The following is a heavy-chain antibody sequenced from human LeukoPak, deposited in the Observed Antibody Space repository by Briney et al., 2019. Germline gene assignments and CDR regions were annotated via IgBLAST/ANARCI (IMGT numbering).Heavy chain of an antibody. CDR1: GFTFSSYA. CDR2: ISGSGGST. Sequence: GGPLRLSCAASGFTFSSYAMSWVRQAPGKGLEWVSAISGSGGSTYYADSVKGRFTISRDNSKNTLYLQMNSLRAEDTAVYYCAKDLTPGITLIVVDYWGQGTLVTVSS. J-gene: IGHJ4*02. V-gene: IGHV3-23*01. D-gene: IGHD3-22*01. CDR3: AKDLTPGITLIVVDY.